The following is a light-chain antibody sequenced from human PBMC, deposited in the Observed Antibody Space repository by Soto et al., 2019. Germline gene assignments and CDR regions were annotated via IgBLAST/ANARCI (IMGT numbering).Light chain of an antibody. V-gene: IGKV3-20*01. Sequence: EVVLTQSPGTLSLSPGERATLSCRASQSVSNNYLAWYQQKPCQSPKLLIFGSSDRATGIPDGFSGSRSGTDITLTISSLEPEDFAVYYCQQYGSSPPYTFGQGTKLEIK. J-gene: IGKJ2*01. CDR2: GSS. CDR3: QQYGSSPPYT. CDR1: QSVSNNY.